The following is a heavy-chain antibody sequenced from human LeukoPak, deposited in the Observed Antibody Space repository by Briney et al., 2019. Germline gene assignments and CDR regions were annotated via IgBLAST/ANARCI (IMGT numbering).Heavy chain of an antibody. CDR2: ISAYNGNT. CDR3: ARDPAMIGYFDY. Sequence: ASVKVSCKASGYTFTGYYMHWVRQAPGQGLEWMGWISAYNGNTNYAQKLQGRVTMTTDTSTSTAYMELRSLRSDDTAVYYCARDPAMIGYFDYWGQGTLVTVSS. J-gene: IGHJ4*02. CDR1: GYTFTGYY. D-gene: IGHD3-22*01. V-gene: IGHV1-18*04.